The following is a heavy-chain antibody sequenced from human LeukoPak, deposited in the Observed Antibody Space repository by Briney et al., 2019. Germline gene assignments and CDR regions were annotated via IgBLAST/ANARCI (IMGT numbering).Heavy chain of an antibody. CDR3: ARGGTGTRDAFDI. CDR1: GYTFTGYY. J-gene: IGHJ3*02. V-gene: IGHV1-2*02. Sequence: ASVKVSCKASGYTFTGYYMHWVRQAPGQGLEWMGWINPNSGGTNYAQKFQGGVTMTTDTSTSTAYMELRSLRSDDTAVYYCARGGTGTRDAFDIWGQGTMVTVSS. CDR2: INPNSGGT. D-gene: IGHD1-1*01.